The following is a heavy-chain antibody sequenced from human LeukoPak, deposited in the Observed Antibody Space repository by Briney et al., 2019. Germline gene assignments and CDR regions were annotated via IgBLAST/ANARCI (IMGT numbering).Heavy chain of an antibody. Sequence: PGGSLRLSCAASGFTFSSYGMHWVRQAPGKGLEWVAFIRYDGSNKYYADSVKGRFTISRGNSKNTLYVQMNSLRAEDTAVYYCAKDRCSSTSCYGGDWFDPWGQGTLVTVSS. J-gene: IGHJ5*02. D-gene: IGHD2-2*01. CDR2: IRYDGSNK. V-gene: IGHV3-30*02. CDR1: GFTFSSYG. CDR3: AKDRCSSTSCYGGDWFDP.